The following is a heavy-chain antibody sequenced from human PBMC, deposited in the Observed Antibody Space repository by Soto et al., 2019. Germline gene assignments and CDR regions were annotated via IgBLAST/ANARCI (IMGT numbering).Heavy chain of an antibody. Sequence: QVQLVQSGAEVKKPGSSVKVSCKASGGTFSSHTISWVRQTPGQGLEWMGGIIPIFGTANYAQKFQGRVTITADESTRTAYMGLSSLRSDDTAVYSCARVWDSSGYHYSPFDSWGQGTLVTVSS. CDR2: IIPIFGTA. V-gene: IGHV1-69*12. CDR1: GGTFSSHT. J-gene: IGHJ4*02. CDR3: ARVWDSSGYHYSPFDS. D-gene: IGHD3-22*01.